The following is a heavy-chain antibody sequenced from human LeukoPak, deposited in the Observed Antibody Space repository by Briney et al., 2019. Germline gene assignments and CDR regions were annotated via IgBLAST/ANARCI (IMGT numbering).Heavy chain of an antibody. V-gene: IGHV3-73*01. CDR3: ARVRGYNTGWEDY. D-gene: IGHD6-19*01. CDR1: GFTFSGSV. Sequence: GGSLRLSCAASGFTFSGSVMHWVRQASGKGLEWVGRIRSKANSYATGYVASVKGRFTISRDDSRNTAYLQMNSLRAEDTAVYFCARVRGYNTGWEDYWGQGTLVSVSS. CDR2: IRSKANSYAT. J-gene: IGHJ4*02.